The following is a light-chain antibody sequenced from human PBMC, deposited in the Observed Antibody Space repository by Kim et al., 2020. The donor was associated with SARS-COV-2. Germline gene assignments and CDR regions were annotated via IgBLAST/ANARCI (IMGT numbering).Light chain of an antibody. V-gene: IGLV1-47*01. CDR2: RNN. CDR3: ATWDDSHVV. J-gene: IGLJ2*01. CDR1: GSNIGSNY. Sequence: PAHSCNVSLSEGGSNIGSNYVYWCHQLPGTAPKLVIYRNNRRPSGVPDRFSGSKSGTSASLAISGLRSEDEADYYCATWDDSHVVFGGGTQLTV.